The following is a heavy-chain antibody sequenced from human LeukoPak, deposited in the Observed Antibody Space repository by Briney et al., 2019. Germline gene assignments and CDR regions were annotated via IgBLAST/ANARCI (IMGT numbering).Heavy chain of an antibody. Sequence: GGSLRLSCAASGFTFSSYSMNWVRQAPGKGLEWVSSISSSSSYIYYADSVKGRFTVSRDNAKNSLYLQMNSLRAEDTAVYYCGLITMVRGVIFRGQGTLVTVSS. CDR1: GFTFSSYS. CDR3: GLITMVRGVIF. J-gene: IGHJ4*02. V-gene: IGHV3-21*01. D-gene: IGHD3-10*01. CDR2: ISSSSSYI.